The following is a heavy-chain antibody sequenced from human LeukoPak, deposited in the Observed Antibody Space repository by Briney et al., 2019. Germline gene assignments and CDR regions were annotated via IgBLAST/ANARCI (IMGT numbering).Heavy chain of an antibody. CDR2: IKQDGSEK. D-gene: IGHD6-13*01. Sequence: PGGSLRLSCAASGFTFSSYWMSWVRQAPGKGLEWVANIKQDGSEKYYVDSVKSRFTISRDNAKNSLYLQMNSLRAEDTAVYYCARDLTHSDFDYWGQGTLVTVSS. CDR1: GFTFSSYW. CDR3: ARDLTHSDFDY. V-gene: IGHV3-7*01. J-gene: IGHJ4*02.